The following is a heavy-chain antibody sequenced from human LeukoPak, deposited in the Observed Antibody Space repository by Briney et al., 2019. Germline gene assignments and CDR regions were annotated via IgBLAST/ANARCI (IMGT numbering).Heavy chain of an antibody. V-gene: IGHV3-9*01. Sequence: PGGSLRLSCAASGFTFDDYAMYWVRQVPGKGLEWVAGISWNSGSIAYADSVKGRFTISRDNAKKSLYLQMNGLRIEDTALYYCAKDGREVTAFFYYFDYWGHGTLVTVSS. J-gene: IGHJ4*01. CDR3: AKDGREVTAFFYYFDY. CDR1: GFTFDDYA. CDR2: ISWNSGSI. D-gene: IGHD3-10*01.